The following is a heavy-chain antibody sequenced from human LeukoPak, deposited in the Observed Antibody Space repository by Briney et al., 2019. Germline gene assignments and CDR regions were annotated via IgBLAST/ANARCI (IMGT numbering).Heavy chain of an antibody. CDR3: ARVKGLRYYDSSGVLGAFDT. D-gene: IGHD3-22*01. Sequence: SETLSLTCTVSGGSITDYHWIWIRQPAGKGLEWIGRLYTSGSTNYNPSLKSRVTISVDTSKNQFSLKLSSVTAADTAVYYCARVKGLRYYDSSGVLGAFDTWGQGTMVTVSS. V-gene: IGHV4-4*07. J-gene: IGHJ3*02. CDR2: LYTSGST. CDR1: GGSITDYH.